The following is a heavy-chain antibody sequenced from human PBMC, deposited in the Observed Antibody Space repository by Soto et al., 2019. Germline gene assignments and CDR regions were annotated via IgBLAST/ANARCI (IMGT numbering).Heavy chain of an antibody. V-gene: IGHV4-39*01. CDR1: GGSISSSSYY. CDR2: IYYSGST. Sequence: SETLSLTCTVSGGSISSSSYYWGWIRQPPGKGLEWIGSIYYSGSTYYNPSLKSRVTISVDTSKNQFSLELSSVTAADTAVYYCARRGEDYYYGLDVWGQGTTVTVSS. J-gene: IGHJ6*02. CDR3: ARRGEDYYYGLDV.